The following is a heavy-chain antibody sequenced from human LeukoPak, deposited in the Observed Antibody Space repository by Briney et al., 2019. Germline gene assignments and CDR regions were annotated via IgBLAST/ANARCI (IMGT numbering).Heavy chain of an antibody. CDR3: ARLPGRGYYGSGRGSRPNWFDP. V-gene: IGHV4-34*01. J-gene: IGHJ5*02. Sequence: PSETLSLTCAVYGGSSSGYYWSWIRQPPGKGLEWIGEINHSGSTNYNPSLQSRVTISVDTSKNQFSLKMNSVTAADTAVYYCARLPGRGYYGSGRGSRPNWFDPWGQGTLVTVSS. CDR1: GGSSSGYY. D-gene: IGHD3-10*01. CDR2: INHSGST.